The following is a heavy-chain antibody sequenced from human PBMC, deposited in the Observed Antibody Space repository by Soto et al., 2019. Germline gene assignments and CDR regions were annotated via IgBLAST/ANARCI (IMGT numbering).Heavy chain of an antibody. CDR3: ARDREYSSSWSGEYYYGMDV. CDR1: GGSTSSTN. J-gene: IGHJ6*02. CDR2: IYYSGST. V-gene: IGHV4-59*12. Sequence: SETLSLTCTVSGGSTSSTNWSWIRQPQGKGLDWIGYIYYSGSTNYNPSLKSRVTISVDTSKNQFSLKLSSVTAADTAVYYCARDREYSSSWSGEYYYGMDVWGQGTTVTVSS. D-gene: IGHD6-13*01.